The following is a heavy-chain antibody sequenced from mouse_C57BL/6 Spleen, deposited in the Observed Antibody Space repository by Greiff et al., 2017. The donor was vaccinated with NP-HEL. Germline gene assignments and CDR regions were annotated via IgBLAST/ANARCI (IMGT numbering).Heavy chain of an antibody. V-gene: IGHV1-74*01. CDR3: EIGSSYPWFAY. CDR2: IHPSDSDT. Sequence: QVQLQQPGAELVKPGASVKVSCKASGYTFTSYWMHWVKQRPGQGLEWIGRIHPSDSDTNYNQKFKGKATLTVDKSSSTAYMQLSSLTSEDSAVYYCEIGSSYPWFAYWGQGTLVTVSA. D-gene: IGHD1-1*01. CDR1: GYTFTSYW. J-gene: IGHJ3*01.